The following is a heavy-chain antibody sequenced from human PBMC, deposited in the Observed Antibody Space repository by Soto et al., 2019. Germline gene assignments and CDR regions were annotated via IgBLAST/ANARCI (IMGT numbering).Heavy chain of an antibody. CDR2: ISYTGST. CDR3: ARAVNTYPYYFDF. J-gene: IGHJ4*02. V-gene: IGHV4-59*01. Sequence: SETLSLTCTVSGGSISTYYWGWVRQPPEKELEWFGYISYTGSTDYNPSLRGRITISVDTSKNQFSLNLRSVTAADTAVYYCARAVNTYPYYFDFWSQGTLVTVSS. CDR1: GGSISTYY.